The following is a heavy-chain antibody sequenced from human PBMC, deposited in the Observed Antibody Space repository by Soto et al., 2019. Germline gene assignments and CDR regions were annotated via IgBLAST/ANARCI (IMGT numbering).Heavy chain of an antibody. CDR1: GFTFSSYG. CDR3: ASLGITAARDY. CDR2: IWYDGSNK. J-gene: IGHJ4*02. D-gene: IGHD6-13*01. V-gene: IGHV3-33*01. Sequence: PGGSLRLSCAASGFTFSSYGMHWVRQAPGKGLEWVAVIWYDGSNKYYADSVKGRFTISRDNSKNTLYLQMNSLRAEDTAVYYCASLGITAARDYWGQGTLVTV.